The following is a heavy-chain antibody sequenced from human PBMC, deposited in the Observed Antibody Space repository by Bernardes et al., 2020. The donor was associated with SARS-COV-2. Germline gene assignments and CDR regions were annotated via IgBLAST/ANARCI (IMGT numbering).Heavy chain of an antibody. CDR3: ARRGNYYGSGSYYGF. CDR2: INPSGST. D-gene: IGHD3-10*01. CDR1: GGPFGGFH. J-gene: IGHJ4*02. Sequence: TLSLTCAVYGGPFGGFHWSWIRQPPGKGLEWIGEINPSGSTNYSPSLKSRVTISVDTSRSQFTLHLSSVTAADTAVYYCARRGNYYGSGSYYGFWGQGTLVTVSP. V-gene: IGHV4-34*01.